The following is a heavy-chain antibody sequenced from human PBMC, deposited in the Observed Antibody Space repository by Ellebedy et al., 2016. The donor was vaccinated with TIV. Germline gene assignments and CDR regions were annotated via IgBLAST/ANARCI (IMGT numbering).Heavy chain of an antibody. D-gene: IGHD3-10*01. Sequence: GSLRLSXAVYGGSFSGYYWIWIRQPPGKGLEWIGEINHTGSTNYNPSLKSRVTISVDTSKNQFSLTLSSVTAADTAVYYCARVWGVNYDYWGQGTLVTVSS. CDR2: INHTGST. CDR3: ARVWGVNYDY. CDR1: GGSFSGYY. V-gene: IGHV4-34*01. J-gene: IGHJ4*02.